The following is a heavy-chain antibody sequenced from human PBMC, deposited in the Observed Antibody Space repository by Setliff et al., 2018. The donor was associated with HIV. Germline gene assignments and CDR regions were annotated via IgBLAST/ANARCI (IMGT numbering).Heavy chain of an antibody. Sequence: SETLSLTCAVYGGSFSNYYWSWIRQPPGKGLEWIGEINHRGSTNYNPSLKSRVSISVDTSKNQFSLKLSPVTAADTAVYYCATFVPRTSASRPVDVWGKGTTVTVSS. V-gene: IGHV4-34*01. CDR3: ATFVPRTSASRPVDV. CDR2: INHRGST. J-gene: IGHJ6*04. CDR1: GGSFSNYY. D-gene: IGHD2-2*01.